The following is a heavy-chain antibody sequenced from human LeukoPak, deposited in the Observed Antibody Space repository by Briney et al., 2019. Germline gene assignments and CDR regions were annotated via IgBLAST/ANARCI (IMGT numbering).Heavy chain of an antibody. CDR1: GYTFTSYG. V-gene: IGHV1-18*01. D-gene: IGHD5-12*01. CDR3: ARDHIVATTDDAFDI. CDR2: ISAYNGNI. J-gene: IGHJ3*02. Sequence: ASVKVSCKASGYTFTSYGISWVRQAPGQGLEWMGWISAYNGNINYAQKLQGRVTMTTDTSTSTAYMELRSLRSDDTAVYYCARDHIVATTDDAFDIWGQGTMVTVSS.